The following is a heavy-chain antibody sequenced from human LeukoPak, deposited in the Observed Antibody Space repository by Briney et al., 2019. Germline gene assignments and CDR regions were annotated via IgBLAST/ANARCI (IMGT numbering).Heavy chain of an antibody. CDR3: ARDWQGYDSSGYYYVEGRHFDY. J-gene: IGHJ4*02. V-gene: IGHV1-18*01. D-gene: IGHD3-22*01. CDR1: GYTFTSYG. Sequence: ASVKVSCKASGYTFTSYGISWVRQAPGQGLEWMGWISAYNGNTNYAQKLQGRVTMTTDTSTSTAYMELRSLRFDDTAVYYCARDWQGYDSSGYYYVEGRHFDYWGQGTLVTVSS. CDR2: ISAYNGNT.